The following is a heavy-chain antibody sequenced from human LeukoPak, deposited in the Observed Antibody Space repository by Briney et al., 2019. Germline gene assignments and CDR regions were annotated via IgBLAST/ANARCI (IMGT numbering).Heavy chain of an antibody. D-gene: IGHD3-22*01. CDR3: AKVALFSGYYPPFDY. CDR1: GFSFSSYG. V-gene: IGHV3-30*18. Sequence: GRSLRLSCAASGFSFSSYGMHWVRQAPGKGLEWVAVISYDGSNEYYADSVKGRFTISRDNSKNTLFLQMNSLRPEDTAVYHCAKVALFSGYYPPFDYWGQGTLVTVSS. CDR2: ISYDGSNE. J-gene: IGHJ4*02.